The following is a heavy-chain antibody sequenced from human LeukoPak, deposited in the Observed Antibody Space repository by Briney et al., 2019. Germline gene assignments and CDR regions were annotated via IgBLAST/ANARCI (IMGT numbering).Heavy chain of an antibody. CDR3: AKVPDFGAGYYYYYMDV. CDR1: GFTFSGSA. CDR2: IRSKTNNYAT. J-gene: IGHJ6*03. Sequence: GGSLRLSCAASGFTFSGSAMHWVRQASGKGLEWVGHIRSKTNNYATAYAASVKGRFTISRDNSKSTLYLQMNSLRAEDMAIYYCAKVPDFGAGYYYYYMDVWGKGTTVTVSS. V-gene: IGHV3-73*01. D-gene: IGHD2-15*01.